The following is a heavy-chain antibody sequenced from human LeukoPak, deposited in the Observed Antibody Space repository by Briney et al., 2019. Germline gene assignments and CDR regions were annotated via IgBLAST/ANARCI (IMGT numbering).Heavy chain of an antibody. CDR3: ATPERGYGGYDFGC. J-gene: IGHJ4*02. V-gene: IGHV1-2*02. D-gene: IGHD5-12*01. Sequence: ASVTVSFTSTVYTFTVYYMHWVRQAPGQGPEWMGWIKPNSGGTNYAEKFQGRVTMTRDTSISTAYMELSRLRSDDTAVYYCATPERGYGGYDFGCWGQGTLVTVSS. CDR1: VYTFTVYY. CDR2: IKPNSGGT.